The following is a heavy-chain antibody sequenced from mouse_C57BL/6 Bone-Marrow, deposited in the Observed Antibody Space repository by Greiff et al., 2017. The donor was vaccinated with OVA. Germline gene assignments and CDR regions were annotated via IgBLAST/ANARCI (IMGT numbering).Heavy chain of an antibody. Sequence: EVKLVESGPELVKPGDSVKISCKPSGYSFTGYFMNWVMQSHGKSLEWIGRINPYNGDTFYNQKFKGKATLTVDKSSSTAHMELRSLTSEDSAVYYCARGLFAYWGQGTLVTVSA. J-gene: IGHJ3*01. CDR2: INPYNGDT. CDR1: GYSFTGYF. CDR3: ARGLFAY. V-gene: IGHV1-20*01.